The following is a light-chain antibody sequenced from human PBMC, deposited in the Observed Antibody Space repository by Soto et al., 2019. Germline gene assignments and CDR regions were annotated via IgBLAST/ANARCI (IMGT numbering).Light chain of an antibody. CDR1: QSVSSN. CDR3: QQYNNWPRT. J-gene: IGKJ1*01. CDR2: GAF. V-gene: IGKV3-15*01. Sequence: EIVMAQSPATLSVSPGGRATLSCRASQSVSSNLAWYQQKPGQAPRLLIYGAFTRASGFPARFSGGGSGTEFTLTISSLQSEDFAVYYCQQYNNWPRTFGQGTKVDIK.